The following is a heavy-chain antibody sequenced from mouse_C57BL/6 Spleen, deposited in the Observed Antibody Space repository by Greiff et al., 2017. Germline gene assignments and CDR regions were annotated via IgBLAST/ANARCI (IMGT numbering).Heavy chain of an antibody. CDR2: ILPGSGST. J-gene: IGHJ1*03. Sequence: VQLQQSGAELMKPGASVKLSCKATGYTFTGYWIEWVKQRPGHGLEWIGEILPGSGSTNYNEKFKGNATFTADTSSNTAYMQLSSLTTEDSAIYYCARSGYYGSIYWYFDVWGTGTTVTVAS. V-gene: IGHV1-9*01. D-gene: IGHD1-1*01. CDR3: ARSGYYGSIYWYFDV. CDR1: GYTFTGYW.